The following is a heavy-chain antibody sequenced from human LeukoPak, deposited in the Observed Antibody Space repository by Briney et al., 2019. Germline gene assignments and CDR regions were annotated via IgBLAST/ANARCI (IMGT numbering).Heavy chain of an antibody. CDR1: GFTFSRYW. Sequence: GGSLRLSCAASGFTFSRYWMYCVRQAPGKGLVWVSRLNSDGSSTTYADSVKGRFTISRDKAKNTLYLQMDSPRAEDTSVYYCARYSGSRNTVDYWGQGTLVTVSS. D-gene: IGHD1-26*01. CDR2: LNSDGSST. J-gene: IGHJ4*02. V-gene: IGHV3-74*01. CDR3: ARYSGSRNTVDY.